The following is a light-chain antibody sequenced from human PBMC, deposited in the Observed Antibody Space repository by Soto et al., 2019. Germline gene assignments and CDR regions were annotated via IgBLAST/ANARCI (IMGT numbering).Light chain of an antibody. CDR3: QQTHTTPLT. Sequence: DIQMTQSPSSLSASVGDRVTITCRASQSISMYLGWYQQTPGKAPNLLIYDASTLQSGVPSRFSGSGSGTEFTLTISSLQPEDFATYYCQQTHTTPLTFGGGTNVEIK. CDR1: QSISMY. J-gene: IGKJ4*01. V-gene: IGKV1-39*01. CDR2: DAS.